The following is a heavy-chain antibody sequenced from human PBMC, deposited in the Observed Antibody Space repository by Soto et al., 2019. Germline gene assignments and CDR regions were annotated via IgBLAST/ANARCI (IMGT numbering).Heavy chain of an antibody. CDR2: ISGGGGST. Sequence: DVQLLESGGGLVQPGGSLRLACAASGFTFGNYAINWVRLAPGKGLEWVSGISGGGGSTYYADSVKGRFTIFRDTSKNTVFLQMNSLRGDDTAVYYCAKGFIVVVTVLRPDDAFDVWGQGTMVTVSS. CDR1: GFTFGNYA. CDR3: AKGFIVVVTVLRPDDAFDV. V-gene: IGHV3-23*01. J-gene: IGHJ3*01. D-gene: IGHD2-21*02.